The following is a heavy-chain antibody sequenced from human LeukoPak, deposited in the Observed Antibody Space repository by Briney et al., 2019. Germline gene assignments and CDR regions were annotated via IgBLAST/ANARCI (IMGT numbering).Heavy chain of an antibody. CDR1: GFTFSSYA. J-gene: IGHJ4*02. CDR3: ALIAVAGMRGPDY. CDR2: ISGSGGST. Sequence: GGSLRLSCASSGFTFSSYAMSWVRQPPGKGLEWVSAISGSGGSTYSADSVKGRFTISRDNSKNTLYLQMNSLRAEGTAVYYCALIAVAGMRGPDYWGQGTLVTVSS. D-gene: IGHD6-19*01. V-gene: IGHV3-23*01.